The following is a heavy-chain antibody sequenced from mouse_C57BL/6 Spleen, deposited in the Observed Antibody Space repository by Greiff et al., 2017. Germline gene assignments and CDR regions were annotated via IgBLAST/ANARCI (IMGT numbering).Heavy chain of an antibody. CDR3: APYGYGPSFAY. Sequence: EVKLQQSGAELVKPGASVKLSCTASGFNIKDYYMHWVKQRTGQGLEWIGRIDPEGGDTKYAPKFQGKATITADTSSTTAYLQRSSLTSEDTAVYYCAPYGYGPSFAYWGQGTLVTVAS. V-gene: IGHV14-2*01. J-gene: IGHJ3*01. CDR2: IDPEGGDT. CDR1: GFNIKDYY. D-gene: IGHD2-2*01.